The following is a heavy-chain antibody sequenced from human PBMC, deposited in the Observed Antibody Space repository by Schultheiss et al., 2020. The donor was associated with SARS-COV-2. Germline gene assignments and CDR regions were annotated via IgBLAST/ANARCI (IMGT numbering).Heavy chain of an antibody. V-gene: IGHV3-33*01. CDR3: ARAKQLGYYYGMDV. CDR1: GFTFSSYG. CDR2: IWYDGSNK. J-gene: IGHJ6*02. Sequence: GGSLRLSCAASGFTFSSYGMSWVRQAPGKGLEWAAVIWYDGSNKYYADSVKGRFTISRDNSKNTLYLQMNSLRDEDTAVYYCARAKQLGYYYGMDVWGQGTTVTVSS. D-gene: IGHD6-6*01.